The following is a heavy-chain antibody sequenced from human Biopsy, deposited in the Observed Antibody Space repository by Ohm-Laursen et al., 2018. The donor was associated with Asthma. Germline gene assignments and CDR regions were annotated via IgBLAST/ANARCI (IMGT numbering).Heavy chain of an antibody. CDR3: ARAVDYSHYYGIDF. Sequence: GASVKVSCKTPGYTFNSAGITWVRQAPGQGLEWMGWISVYNGNTKVAQKLQDRVTMITDTSTSTAYMELRSLRSDDTAVYFCARAVDYSHYYGIDFWGQGTTVT. CDR2: ISVYNGNT. D-gene: IGHD3-10*01. V-gene: IGHV1-18*01. J-gene: IGHJ6*02. CDR1: GYTFNSAG.